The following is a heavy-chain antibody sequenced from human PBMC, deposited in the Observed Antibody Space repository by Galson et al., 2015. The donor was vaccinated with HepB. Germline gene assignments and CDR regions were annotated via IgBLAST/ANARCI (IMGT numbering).Heavy chain of an antibody. CDR3: ARDPLDIVVVVAGTGWFDP. J-gene: IGHJ5*02. Sequence: SCKASGGTFSSYAISWVRQAPGQGLEWMGRIIPILGIANYAQKFQGRVTITADKSTSTAYMELSSLRSEDTAVYYCARDPLDIVVVVAGTGWFDPWGQGTLVTVSS. CDR2: IIPILGIA. CDR1: GGTFSSYA. V-gene: IGHV1-69*04. D-gene: IGHD2-15*01.